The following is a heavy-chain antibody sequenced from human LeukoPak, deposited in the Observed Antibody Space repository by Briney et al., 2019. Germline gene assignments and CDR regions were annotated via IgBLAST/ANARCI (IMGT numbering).Heavy chain of an antibody. CDR1: GFAFRSYN. Sequence: GGSLRLSCAASGFAFRSYNMNWVRQAPGKGLEWVSSISSSSSDIHYAGSLKGRFTISRDNAKNSLYLQMNSLRAEDTAVYYCARVGIRGGSYKYYFDYWGQGTLVTVSS. CDR2: ISSSSSDI. J-gene: IGHJ4*02. V-gene: IGHV3-21*01. D-gene: IGHD3-10*01. CDR3: ARVGIRGGSYKYYFDY.